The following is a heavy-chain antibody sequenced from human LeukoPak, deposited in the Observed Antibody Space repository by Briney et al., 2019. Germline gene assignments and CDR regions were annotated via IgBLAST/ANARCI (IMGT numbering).Heavy chain of an antibody. CDR3: ARDATDYYYYYMDV. V-gene: IGHV4-59*01. Sequence: SETLSLTCTVSGGSISSYYWSWIRQPPGKGLEWIRYIYYSGSTNYNPSLKSRVTISVDTSKNQFSLKLSSVTAADTAVYYCARDATDYYYYYMDVWGKGTTVTVSS. D-gene: IGHD2-15*01. CDR2: IYYSGST. CDR1: GGSISSYY. J-gene: IGHJ6*03.